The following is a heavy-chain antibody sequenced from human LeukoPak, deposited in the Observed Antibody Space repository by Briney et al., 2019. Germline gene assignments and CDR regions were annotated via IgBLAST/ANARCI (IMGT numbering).Heavy chain of an antibody. V-gene: IGHV1-24*01. CDR3: ARDVLRYFDDYYYGMDV. J-gene: IGHJ6*02. D-gene: IGHD3-9*01. Sequence: ASVKVSCKVSGYTLTELSMHWVRQAPGKGLEWMGGFDPEDGETIYAQKFQGRVTLTEDTSTDTAYMELSSLRSDDTAVYYCARDVLRYFDDYYYGMDVWGQGTTVTVSS. CDR2: FDPEDGET. CDR1: GYTLTELS.